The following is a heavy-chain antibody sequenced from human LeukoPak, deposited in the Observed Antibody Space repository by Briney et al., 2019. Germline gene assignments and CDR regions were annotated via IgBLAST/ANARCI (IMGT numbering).Heavy chain of an antibody. Sequence: GASVKVSCKASGYTFTSYDINWVRQATGQGLEWMGWMNPNSGNTGYAQKFQGRVTMTRNTSISTAYMELSSLRSEDTAVYYCMVQTPYSSSWSFYYYYGMDVWGQGTTVTVSS. V-gene: IGHV1-8*01. D-gene: IGHD6-13*01. J-gene: IGHJ6*02. CDR3: MVQTPYSSSWSFYYYYGMDV. CDR1: GYTFTSYD. CDR2: MNPNSGNT.